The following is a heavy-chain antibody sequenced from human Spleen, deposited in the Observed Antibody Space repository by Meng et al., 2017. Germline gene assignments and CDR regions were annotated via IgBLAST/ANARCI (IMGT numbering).Heavy chain of an antibody. Sequence: GGSLRLSCVASGFTFSSYWMHWVRQDPGKGLVWVSRSNTDGSTTNYADSVKGRFTISRDNAKNTLYLQMNSLRAEDTAVYYCARDLGGIFAYWGQGALVTVSS. CDR1: GFTFSSYW. CDR3: ARDLGGIFAY. D-gene: IGHD6-13*01. CDR2: SNTDGSTT. V-gene: IGHV3-74*01. J-gene: IGHJ4*02.